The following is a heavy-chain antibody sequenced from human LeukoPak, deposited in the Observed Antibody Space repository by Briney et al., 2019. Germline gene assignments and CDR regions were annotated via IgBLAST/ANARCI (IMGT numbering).Heavy chain of an antibody. D-gene: IGHD2-2*01. CDR1: GNYW. Sequence: GGSLRLSCAASGNYWMHWVRQAPGKGLVWVSHINSDGSWTSYADSVKGRFTTSKDNAKNTVYLQMNNLRAEDTAVYYCVSFYETYWGRGTLVTVSS. CDR3: VSFYETY. V-gene: IGHV3-74*01. J-gene: IGHJ4*02. CDR2: INSDGSWT.